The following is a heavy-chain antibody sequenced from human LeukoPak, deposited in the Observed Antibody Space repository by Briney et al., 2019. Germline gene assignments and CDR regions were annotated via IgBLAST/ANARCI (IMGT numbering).Heavy chain of an antibody. CDR1: GGSISSGSYY. D-gene: IGHD3-10*01. J-gene: IGHJ4*02. CDR2: IYTSGST. Sequence: SETLSLTCTVSGGSISSGSYYWSWIRQPAGNGLEWIGRIYTSGSTNYNPSLKSRVTISVDTSKNQFSLKLSSVTAADTAVYYCATGFHGSGSRTFDYWGQGTLVTVSS. CDR3: ATGFHGSGSRTFDY. V-gene: IGHV4-61*02.